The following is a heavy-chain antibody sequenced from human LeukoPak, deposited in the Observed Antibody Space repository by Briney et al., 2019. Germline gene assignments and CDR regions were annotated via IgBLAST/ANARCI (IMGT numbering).Heavy chain of an antibody. CDR3: ARSVGSGRFDY. CDR2: ISYDGSDK. D-gene: IGHD6-19*01. CDR1: GLTFSSYG. J-gene: IGHJ4*02. Sequence: PGGSLRLSCAASGLTFSSYGFHWVRQAPGKGLEWVAVISYDGSDKYYADSVKGRLTISRDNSKNTLYLQMNSLRAEDTAVYYCARSVGSGRFDYWGQGTLVTVSS. V-gene: IGHV3-30*19.